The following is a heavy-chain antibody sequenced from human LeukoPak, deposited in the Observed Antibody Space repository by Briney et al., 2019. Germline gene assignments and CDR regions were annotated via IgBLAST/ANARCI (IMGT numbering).Heavy chain of an antibody. CDR3: ASYRDFWSGYYWRDYYYGMDV. J-gene: IGHJ6*02. Sequence: SETLSLTCTVSGGSISSYYWSWIRQPPGKGLEWIGYIYYSGSTNYNPSLKSRVTISVDTSKNQFSLKLSSVTAADTAVYYCASYRDFWSGYYWRDYYYGMDVWGQGTTVTVSS. D-gene: IGHD3-3*01. V-gene: IGHV4-59*08. CDR2: IYYSGST. CDR1: GGSISSYY.